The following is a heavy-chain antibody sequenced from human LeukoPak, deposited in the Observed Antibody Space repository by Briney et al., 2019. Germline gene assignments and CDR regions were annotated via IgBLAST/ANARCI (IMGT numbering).Heavy chain of an antibody. J-gene: IGHJ4*02. CDR3: ARGYGSGSYYNFFRSHYFDY. CDR1: GFTFSSYE. D-gene: IGHD3-10*01. V-gene: IGHV4-39*01. CDR2: IYYTGST. Sequence: LRLSCAASGFTFSSYEMNWVRQPPGKGLEWIGSIYYTGSTYYNPSLKSRVTISVDTSKNQFSLKLRSVTAADTAVYYCARGYGSGSYYNFFRSHYFDYWGQGTLVTVSS.